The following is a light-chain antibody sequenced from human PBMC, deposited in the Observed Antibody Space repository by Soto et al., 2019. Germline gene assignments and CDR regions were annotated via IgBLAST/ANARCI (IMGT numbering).Light chain of an antibody. Sequence: EIVLTQSPGTVSLSPGERATLSCRASQSVSSRNLAWYRQKPGQAPSLLIFGASNRATGIPDRFSGSGSGTDFTLTISGLEPEDCAVYYCLRYGDSPPAYTFGQGTKLEIK. J-gene: IGKJ2*01. CDR3: LRYGDSPPAYT. CDR2: GAS. CDR1: QSVSSRN. V-gene: IGKV3-20*01.